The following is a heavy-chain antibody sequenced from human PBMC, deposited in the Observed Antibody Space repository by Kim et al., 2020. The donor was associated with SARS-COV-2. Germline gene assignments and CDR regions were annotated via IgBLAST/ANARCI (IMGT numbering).Heavy chain of an antibody. CDR3: VRGYESGSAYYFDY. CDR2: VSYDASNE. Sequence: GGSLRLSCVAYGFNFRTYGLHWVRQAPGKGLEWVALVSYDASNEYYTDSVKGRFTISRDNSENTLYQQMNSLRPEDSAVYYCVRGYESGSAYYFDYWGRGTPVTVSS. J-gene: IGHJ4*01. V-gene: IGHV3-30*03. CDR1: GFNFRTYG. D-gene: IGHD3-10*01.